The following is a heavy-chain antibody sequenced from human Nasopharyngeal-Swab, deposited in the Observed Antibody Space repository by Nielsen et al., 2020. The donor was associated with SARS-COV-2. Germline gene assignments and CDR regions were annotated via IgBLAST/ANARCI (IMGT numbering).Heavy chain of an antibody. CDR3: ARGPGDGMDV. CDR2: ISYDGSNK. D-gene: IGHD3-10*01. J-gene: IGHJ6*02. Sequence: WIRQPPGKGLEWVAVISYDGSNKYYADSVKGRFTISRDNSKNTLYLQMNSLRAEDTAAYCCARGPGDGMDVWGQGTTVTVSS. V-gene: IGHV3-30-3*01.